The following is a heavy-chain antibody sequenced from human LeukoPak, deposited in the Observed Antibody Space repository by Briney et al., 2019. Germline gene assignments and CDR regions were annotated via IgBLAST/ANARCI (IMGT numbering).Heavy chain of an antibody. V-gene: IGHV4-59*01. Sequence: PSETLSLTCTVSGGSISSYYWSWIRQPPGKGLEGFGFIFYSGTTNYNPSLKSRVTISVDTSKNQFSLKLSSVTAADTAVYYCARGGGLGAYYYYMDVWGKGTTVTISS. CDR1: GGSISSYY. CDR2: IFYSGTT. J-gene: IGHJ6*03. D-gene: IGHD1-26*01. CDR3: ARGGGLGAYYYYMDV.